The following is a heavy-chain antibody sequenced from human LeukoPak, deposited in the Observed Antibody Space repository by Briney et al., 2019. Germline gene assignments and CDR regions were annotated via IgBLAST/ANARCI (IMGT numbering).Heavy chain of an antibody. D-gene: IGHD1-26*01. V-gene: IGHV1-18*01. Sequence: ASVKVSCKASGYAFSSYGISWVRQAPGQGLEWMGWINTYNGNTKYAQKLQGRVTMTTDTSTSTAYMELRSLRSDDTAVYYCARGLGGSGSYFLTFDYWGQGTLVTVSS. CDR3: ARGLGGSGSYFLTFDY. J-gene: IGHJ4*02. CDR1: GYAFSSYG. CDR2: INTYNGNT.